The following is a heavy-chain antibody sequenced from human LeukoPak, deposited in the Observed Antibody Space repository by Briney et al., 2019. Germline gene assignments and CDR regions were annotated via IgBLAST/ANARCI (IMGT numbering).Heavy chain of an antibody. CDR2: ISSSSSHI. D-gene: IGHD3-10*01. J-gene: IGHJ4*02. CDR1: GFTFNTDS. V-gene: IGHV3-21*01. CDR3: ARDASGSYPLYFDY. Sequence: KPGGSLRLSCAASGFTFNTDSMNWVRQAPGKGLEWVSSISSSSSHIYYADSVKGRFTISRDNAKNSLYLQMNSLRAEDTAVYYWARDASGSYPLYFDYWGQGTLVTVSS.